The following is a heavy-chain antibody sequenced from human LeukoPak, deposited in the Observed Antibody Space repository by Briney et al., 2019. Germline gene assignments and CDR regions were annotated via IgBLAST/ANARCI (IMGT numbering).Heavy chain of an antibody. CDR3: ARDPDASSSTDY. D-gene: IGHD6-6*01. V-gene: IGHV3-7*01. J-gene: IGHJ4*02. Sequence: GGSLRLSCAASGFTFSSYWVSWVRRAPGKGLEWVANIKQDGSEKYYVDSVKGRFTISRDNAKNSLYLQMNSLRAEDTAVYYCARDPDASSSTDYWGQGTLVTVSS. CDR1: GFTFSSYW. CDR2: IKQDGSEK.